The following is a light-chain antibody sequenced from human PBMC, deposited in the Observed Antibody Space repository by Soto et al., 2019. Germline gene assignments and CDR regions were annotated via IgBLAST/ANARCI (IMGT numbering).Light chain of an antibody. CDR1: SSDVGGYNY. CDR2: DVS. J-gene: IGLJ2*01. CDR3: SSYTSSSIVV. Sequence: QSALTQPASVSGSPGQSITISCTGTSSDVGGYNYVSWYQQHPGKAPKLMIYDVSNRPSGVSNRFSGSKSGNTASLTSSGLQAEDEADYYCSSYTSSSIVVFGGGTTLTVL. V-gene: IGLV2-14*01.